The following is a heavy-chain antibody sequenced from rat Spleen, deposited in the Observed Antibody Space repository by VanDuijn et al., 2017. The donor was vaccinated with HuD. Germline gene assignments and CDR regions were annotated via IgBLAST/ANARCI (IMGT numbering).Heavy chain of an antibody. CDR1: DYSITSSYR. Sequence: MQLQESGPGLVKPSQSLSLTCSVTDYSITSSYRWTWIRKFPGNKLEWLAYINSAGSTVYNPSLTSRISITRDTSRNQFFLHLNSVTTEDTATYYCATDGYFDGTYYAVYVMDAWSQGASVTVSS. D-gene: IGHD1-12*02. CDR2: INSAGST. CDR3: ATDGYFDGTYYAVYVMDA. V-gene: IGHV3-3*01. J-gene: IGHJ4*01.